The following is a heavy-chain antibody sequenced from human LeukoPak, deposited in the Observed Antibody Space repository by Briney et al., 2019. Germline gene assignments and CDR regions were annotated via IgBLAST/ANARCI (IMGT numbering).Heavy chain of an antibody. D-gene: IGHD3-3*01. Sequence: SETLSLTCTVSGGSISSYYWSWIRQPPGKGLEWIGYIYYSGSTNYNPSLKSRVTISVDTSKNQFSLKLSSVTAADTAVYYCARGITMAEDYFDYWGQGTLVTVSS. CDR1: GGSISSYY. CDR3: ARGITMAEDYFDY. CDR2: IYYSGST. V-gene: IGHV4-59*01. J-gene: IGHJ4*02.